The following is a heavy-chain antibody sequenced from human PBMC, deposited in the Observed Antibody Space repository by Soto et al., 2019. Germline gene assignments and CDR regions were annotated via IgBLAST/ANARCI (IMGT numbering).Heavy chain of an antibody. V-gene: IGHV3-74*01. CDR1: GFSFSNYW. CDR2: ISFDGTTI. Sequence: GSLRLSCEASGFSFSNYWMHWVRQAPGEGLVWVSLISFDGTTITYADSVKGRFTISRDNAQNTLYLQLNSLRAEDTAVYFCVRMGSYSFDSWGLGTLVTVYS. D-gene: IGHD3-10*01. J-gene: IGHJ4*02. CDR3: VRMGSYSFDS.